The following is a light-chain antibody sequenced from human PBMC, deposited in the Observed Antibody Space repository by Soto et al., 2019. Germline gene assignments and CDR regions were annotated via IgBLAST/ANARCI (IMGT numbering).Light chain of an antibody. CDR2: EGT. J-gene: IGLJ3*02. CDR3: YSYAGTTTGV. Sequence: QSALTQPASVSGSPGQSITISCTGTNNDVGNYNLVSWFQHHLGKAPKLIIYEGTKRPSGVSNRFSGSQSGNTASLTISGLQAEDEAEYYCYSYAGTTTGVFGGGTKLTVL. V-gene: IGLV2-23*01. CDR1: NNDVGNYNL.